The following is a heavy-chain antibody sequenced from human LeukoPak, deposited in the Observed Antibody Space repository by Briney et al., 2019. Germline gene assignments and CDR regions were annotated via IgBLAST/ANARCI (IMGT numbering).Heavy chain of an antibody. V-gene: IGHV3-33*01. D-gene: IGHD3-16*01. CDR1: GFTFSSYG. CDR3: ARGPPYDYVWVDY. Sequence: PGGSLRLSCAASGFTFSSYGMHWVRQAPGKGLEWVAVIWYDGSNKYYADSVKGRFTISRGNSKNTLYLQMNSLRAEDTAVYYCARGPPYDYVWVDYWGQGTLVTVSS. CDR2: IWYDGSNK. J-gene: IGHJ4*02.